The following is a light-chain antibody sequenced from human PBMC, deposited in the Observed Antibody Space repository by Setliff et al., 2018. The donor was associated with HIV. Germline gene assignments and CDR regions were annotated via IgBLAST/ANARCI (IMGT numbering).Light chain of an antibody. CDR3: SSYTTSSTFV. Sequence: ALAQPPSVSGSPGQSVTISCTGTTSDVGSYNRVSWYQQPPGTAPKLMIYEVSNRPSGVPDRFSGSKSGNTASLTISGLQAEDEADYYCSSYTTSSTFVFGTGTKVTV. CDR2: EVS. V-gene: IGLV2-18*02. J-gene: IGLJ1*01. CDR1: TSDVGSYNR.